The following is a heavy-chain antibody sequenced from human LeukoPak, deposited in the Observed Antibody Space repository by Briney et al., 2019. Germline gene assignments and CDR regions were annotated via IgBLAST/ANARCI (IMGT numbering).Heavy chain of an antibody. Sequence: GGSLRLSCVVSGFTFRNYAMSWVRQAPGKGLEWISYISDSSDTIYYADSVKGRFTISRDNAKNSLYLQMNSLRAEDTAVYYCARDLSSGWYGFDYWGQGTLVTVSS. CDR3: ARDLSSGWYGFDY. J-gene: IGHJ4*02. D-gene: IGHD6-19*01. V-gene: IGHV3-48*01. CDR2: ISDSSDTI. CDR1: GFTFRNYA.